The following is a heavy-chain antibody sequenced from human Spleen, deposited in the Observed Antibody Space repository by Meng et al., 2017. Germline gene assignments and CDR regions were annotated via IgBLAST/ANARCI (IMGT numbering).Heavy chain of an antibody. Sequence: QLQLQESGPGLGKPSETLPLTCTVSGGSISSSSYHWGWIRQPPGKGLEWIGSIYYTGSTYYSPSLKSRVTISVDTSKNQFSLKLSSVTAADTAVYYCARLREGVPAASWDQGILVTVSS. CDR1: GGSISSSSYH. D-gene: IGHD2-2*01. J-gene: IGHJ4*02. CDR3: ARLREGVPAAS. CDR2: IYYTGST. V-gene: IGHV4-39*01.